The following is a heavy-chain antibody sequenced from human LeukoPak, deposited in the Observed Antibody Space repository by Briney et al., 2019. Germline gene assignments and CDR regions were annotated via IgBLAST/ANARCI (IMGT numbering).Heavy chain of an antibody. CDR1: GFTFRTYW. Sequence: GGSLRLSCVASGFTFRTYWMGWVRQAPGKGLEWVANIKQDGSEKYYVDSVKGRFTISRDNAKNSLYLQMNSLRVEDTAVYYCARENYFDYWGQGTLVTVSS. V-gene: IGHV3-7*01. CDR2: IKQDGSEK. J-gene: IGHJ4*02. CDR3: ARENYFDY.